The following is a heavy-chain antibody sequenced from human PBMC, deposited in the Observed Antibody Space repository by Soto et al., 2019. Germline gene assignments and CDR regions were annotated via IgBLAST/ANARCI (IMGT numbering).Heavy chain of an antibody. J-gene: IGHJ3*01. CDR1: GFTFSSYW. D-gene: IGHD3-22*01. V-gene: IGHV3-7*05. CDR2: IKQDGSEK. CDR3: ARVFFFNMMVVSDAFAF. Sequence: PGGSLRLSCAASGFTFSSYWMSWVRQAPGKGLGWVANIKQDGSEKYYVDSVKGRFTISRDNAKNSLYLQMNSLRAEDTAVYYCARVFFFNMMVVSDAFAFWGRGSLV.